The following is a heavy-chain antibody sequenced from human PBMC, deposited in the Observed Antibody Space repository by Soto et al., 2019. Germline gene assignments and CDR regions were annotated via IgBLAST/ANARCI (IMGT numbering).Heavy chain of an antibody. CDR3: AGESGGATATLDYYYFYMDV. V-gene: IGHV1-2*04. CDR2: INPNGGVT. D-gene: IGHD5-12*01. J-gene: IGHJ6*03. Sequence: QVQLVQSGAEVRKPGASVTVSCRSSGDSFNDYYIHWVRQAPGQGFEWMGWINPNGGVTKYAQKFQGWVSMTRDKSIRTVYMQLSRLRSADTAVYYCAGESGGATATLDYYYFYMDVWGTGTTVTVSS. CDR1: GDSFNDYY.